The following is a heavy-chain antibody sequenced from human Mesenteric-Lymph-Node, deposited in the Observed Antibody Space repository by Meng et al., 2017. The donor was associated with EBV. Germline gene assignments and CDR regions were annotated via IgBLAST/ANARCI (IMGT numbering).Heavy chain of an antibody. V-gene: IGHV4-39*01. CDR1: SDSISSTSYH. Sequence: LTVQESGPGLVRPSGTLSLICTVSSDSISSTSYHWGWIRQPPGKGLEWIGSIYYSGTTYFNPSLESRVSISVDTSKKQFSLRLTSATAADTAVYYCARQYGSSFDYWGQGTLVTVSS. CDR2: IYYSGTT. J-gene: IGHJ4*02. CDR3: ARQYGSSFDY. D-gene: IGHD3-10*01.